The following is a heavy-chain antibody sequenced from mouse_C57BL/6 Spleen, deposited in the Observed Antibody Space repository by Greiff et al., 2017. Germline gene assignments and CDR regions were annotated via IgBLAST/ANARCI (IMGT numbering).Heavy chain of an antibody. J-gene: IGHJ4*01. CDR2: ISSGGSYT. CDR1: GFTFSSYG. CDR3: ARLTTVVAYYAMDY. D-gene: IGHD1-1*01. Sequence: EVHLVESGGDLVKPGGSLKLSCAASGFTFSSYGLSWVRQTPDTRLEWVATISSGGSYTYYPDSVKGRFAISSDDAKNTLYLQMSSLMSEDKAMYYYARLTTVVAYYAMDYWGQGTSVTVSS. V-gene: IGHV5-6*01.